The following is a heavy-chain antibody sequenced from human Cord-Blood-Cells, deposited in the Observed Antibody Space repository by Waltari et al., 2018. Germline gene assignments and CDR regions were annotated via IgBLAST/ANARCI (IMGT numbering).Heavy chain of an antibody. J-gene: IGHJ5*02. CDR1: GYSFTSYW. V-gene: IGHV5-51*01. CDR2: LYPCDLDT. D-gene: IGHD3-10*01. Sequence: EVQLVQSGAEVKKPGESLKISCKGSGYSFTSYWIGWVRQMPGKGLEWMGTLYPCDLDTRYSPSFQGQVTISADKSISTAYLQWSSLKASDTAMYYCARHRVIDANWFDPWGQGTLVTVSS. CDR3: ARHRVIDANWFDP.